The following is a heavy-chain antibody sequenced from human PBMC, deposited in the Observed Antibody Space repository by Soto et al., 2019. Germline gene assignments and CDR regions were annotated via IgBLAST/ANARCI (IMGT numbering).Heavy chain of an antibody. Sequence: GGSLRLSCGASGLTFSNYAMSWVRRAPGKGLEWVSGISNSGGSTYYADSVKGRFTISRDNSKNTVYLQMISLRAEDTAVYYCAKHYYDTSAYYYFDYWGQGTLVTVSS. V-gene: IGHV3-23*01. J-gene: IGHJ4*02. D-gene: IGHD3-22*01. CDR2: ISNSGGST. CDR3: AKHYYDTSAYYYFDY. CDR1: GLTFSNYA.